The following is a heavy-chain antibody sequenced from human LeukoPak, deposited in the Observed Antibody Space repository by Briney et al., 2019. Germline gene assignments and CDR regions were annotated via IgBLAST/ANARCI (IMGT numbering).Heavy chain of an antibody. V-gene: IGHV3-21*01. CDR1: GLTFSSYN. Sequence: GGSLRLSCAASGLTFSSYNMNWVRQAPGKGLEWVSSISSTSRSYIYYADSVKGRFTISRDNAKNSLYLQMNSLRAEDTAVYYCAREHSGYDFPGRDYYYMDVWGKGTTVTVSS. CDR3: AREHSGYDFPGRDYYYMDV. D-gene: IGHD5-12*01. J-gene: IGHJ6*03. CDR2: ISSTSRSYI.